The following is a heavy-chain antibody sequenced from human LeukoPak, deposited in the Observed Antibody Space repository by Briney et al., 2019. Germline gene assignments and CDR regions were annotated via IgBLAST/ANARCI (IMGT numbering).Heavy chain of an antibody. D-gene: IGHD6-19*01. CDR3: ARAGGSGLIDY. Sequence: NPSETLSLTCTVSGGSISSSSYYWGWIRQPPGKGLEWIGSMYYSGSTYYNPSLKSRVTISINTSKNQFSLKLTSVTAADTAVYYCARAGGSGLIDYWGQGTLVTVSS. CDR1: GGSISSSSYY. J-gene: IGHJ4*02. CDR2: MYYSGST. V-gene: IGHV4-39*07.